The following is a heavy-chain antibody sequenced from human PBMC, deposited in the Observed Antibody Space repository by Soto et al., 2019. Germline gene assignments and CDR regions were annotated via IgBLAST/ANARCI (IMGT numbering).Heavy chain of an antibody. CDR2: IMPMFGVT. CDR1: GGTFNSHT. Sequence: QVQLVQSGAEVKKPGSSVKVSCRAPGGTFNSHTITWVRQAPGQGLEWMGGIMPMFGVTNYARKFQGRLTLTANALIRTACMEVSGLTSGDTAVYFCAGEGVTRSTSLPWIGYHYYGLDVWGQGTTVIVSS. CDR3: AGEGVTRSTSLPWIGYHYYGLDV. J-gene: IGHJ6*02. V-gene: IGHV1-69*12. D-gene: IGHD3-3*01.